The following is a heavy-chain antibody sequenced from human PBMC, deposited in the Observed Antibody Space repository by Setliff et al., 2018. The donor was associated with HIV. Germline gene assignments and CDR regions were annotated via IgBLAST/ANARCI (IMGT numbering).Heavy chain of an antibody. Sequence: ASVKVSCKTSGYTFTSHTLQWVRQAPGQGLEWMGIINPSGAITNYAQNFQGRVTMTGDTSTNTVYMELSSLRSEDTAVYYCARPYSGHAPYYYGMDVWGQGTTVTVSS. V-gene: IGHV1-46*01. CDR3: ARPYSGHAPYYYGMDV. D-gene: IGHD5-12*01. CDR2: INPSGAIT. CDR1: GYTFTSHT. J-gene: IGHJ6*02.